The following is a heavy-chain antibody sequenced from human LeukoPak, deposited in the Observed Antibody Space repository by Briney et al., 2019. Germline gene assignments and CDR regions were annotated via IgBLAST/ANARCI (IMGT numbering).Heavy chain of an antibody. Sequence: SETLSLTCTVSGGSISTYYWHWIRQPPGKGLEWIWYSYHSGSTNYNPSLQSRVTISVDTSKNQFSLNLSSVTAADTAVYYCARGGAARLHFQNWGQGTLVTVSS. CDR1: GGSISTYY. V-gene: IGHV4-59*01. D-gene: IGHD6-6*01. CDR2: SYHSGST. CDR3: ARGGAARLHFQN. J-gene: IGHJ1*01.